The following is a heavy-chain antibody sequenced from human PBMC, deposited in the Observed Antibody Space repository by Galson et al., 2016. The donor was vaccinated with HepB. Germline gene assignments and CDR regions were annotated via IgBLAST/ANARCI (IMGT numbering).Heavy chain of an antibody. D-gene: IGHD4/OR15-4a*01. CDR2: ISSLNTYI. Sequence: SLRLSCAASGFSLSGYSMNWVRQAPGKGLEWVASISSLNTYIYYADSLKGRFTISKDNANNSLYLNSLRADDTAVYHCVSPGGRPAMALDFWGQGTLVTGSA. J-gene: IGHJ4*02. CDR1: GFSLSGYS. CDR3: VSPGGRPAMALDF. V-gene: IGHV3-21*01.